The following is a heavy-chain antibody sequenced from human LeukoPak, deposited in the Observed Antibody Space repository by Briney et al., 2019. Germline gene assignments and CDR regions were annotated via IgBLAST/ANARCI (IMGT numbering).Heavy chain of an antibody. CDR1: GGTFSSYA. J-gene: IGHJ4*02. CDR3: ARGPLKVVPAAINYFDY. V-gene: IGHV1-69*01. Sequence: SVKVSCKASGGTFSSYAISWVRQAPGQGLEWMGGIIPILGTANYAQKFQGRVTITADESTSTAYMELSSLRSEDTAVYYCARGPLKVVPAAINYFDYWGQGTLVTVSS. CDR2: IIPILGTA. D-gene: IGHD2-2*02.